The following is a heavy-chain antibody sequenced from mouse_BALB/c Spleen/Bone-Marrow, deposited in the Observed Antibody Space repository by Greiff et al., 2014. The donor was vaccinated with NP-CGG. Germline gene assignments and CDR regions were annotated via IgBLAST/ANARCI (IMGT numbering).Heavy chain of an antibody. CDR2: IYPSDSYT. CDR1: GYTFTSYW. Sequence: QVQLQQSGAELVRPGASVKLSCKASGYTFTSYWINWVKQRPGQGLEWIGNIYPSDSYTNYNQKSKDKATLTVDKSSSTAYMQLSSPTSGDSAVYYCTRGYYGSSYDYWGQGTTLTVSS. J-gene: IGHJ2*01. V-gene: IGHV1-69*02. D-gene: IGHD1-1*01. CDR3: TRGYYGSSYDY.